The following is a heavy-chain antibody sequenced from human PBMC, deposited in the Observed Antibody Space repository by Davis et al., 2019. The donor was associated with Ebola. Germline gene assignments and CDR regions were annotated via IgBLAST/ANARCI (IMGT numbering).Heavy chain of an antibody. D-gene: IGHD2-15*01. J-gene: IGHJ4*02. Sequence: GESLKISCAASGFTYSTYWMSWVRQAPGKGLEWVANIKEDGSEKYYVDSVKGRFTISRDNAKNSLFLQMNSLRAEDTAVYYCARGLLSWDYWGQGTLVTASS. CDR1: GFTYSTYW. CDR2: IKEDGSEK. CDR3: ARGLLSWDY. V-gene: IGHV3-7*01.